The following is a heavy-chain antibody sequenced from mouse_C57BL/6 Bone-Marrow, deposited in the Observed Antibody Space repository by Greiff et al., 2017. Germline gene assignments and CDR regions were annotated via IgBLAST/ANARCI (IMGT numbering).Heavy chain of an antibody. V-gene: IGHV3-6*01. CDR1: GYSITSGYY. CDR2: ISYDGSN. CDR3: ARGGEVDY. Sequence: EVQLVESGPGLVKPSQSLSLTCSVTGYSITSGYYWNWIRQFPGNKLEWMGYISYDGSNNYNPSLKNRISITRDTSKNQFFLKLNSVTTEDTATYYCARGGEVDYWGQGTTLTVSS. J-gene: IGHJ2*01.